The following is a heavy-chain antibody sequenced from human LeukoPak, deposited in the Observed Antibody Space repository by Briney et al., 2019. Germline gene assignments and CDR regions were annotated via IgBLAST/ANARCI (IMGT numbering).Heavy chain of an antibody. V-gene: IGHV4-34*01. CDR3: ARAEIKLYNQRRYYFDY. CDR2: INHSGGT. J-gene: IGHJ4*02. D-gene: IGHD3-16*02. CDR1: GGSFSGYY. Sequence: PSETLSLTCAVYGGSFSGYYWSWIRQPPGKGLEWIGEINHSGGTNYNPSLKSRVTISVDTSKNQFSLKLSSVTAADTAVYYCARAEIKLYNQRRYYFDYWGQGTLVTVSS.